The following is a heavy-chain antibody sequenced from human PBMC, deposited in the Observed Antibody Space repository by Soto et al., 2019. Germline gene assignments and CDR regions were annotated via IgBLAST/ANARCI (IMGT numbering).Heavy chain of an antibody. CDR1: GGTFSSYA. CDR2: IIPIFGTA. D-gene: IGHD3-16*02. CDR3: ARGGFGGVIVVSYYYGMDV. Sequence: ASVKVSCKASGGTFSSYAISWVRQAPGRGLEWMGGIIPIFGTANYAQKFQGRVTITADESTSTAYMELSSLRSEDTAVYYGARGGFGGVIVVSYYYGMDVWGQGTTVTVSS. J-gene: IGHJ6*02. V-gene: IGHV1-69*13.